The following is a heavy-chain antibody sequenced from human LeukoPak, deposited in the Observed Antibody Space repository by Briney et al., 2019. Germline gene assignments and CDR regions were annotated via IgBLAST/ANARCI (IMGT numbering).Heavy chain of an antibody. V-gene: IGHV3-23*01. CDR2: ISGSGDKI. CDR1: GFTFSSYG. D-gene: IGHD6-25*01. CDR3: AKNSGYSWQYFFDY. J-gene: IGHJ4*02. Sequence: GGSLRLSCAASGFTFSSYGMSWVRQAPGKGLEWVSVISGSGDKIYYADSYGDSVKGRFTISRDNSKNTLYLQMNSLRAEDAAVYFCAKNSGYSWQYFFDYWGQGTLVTVSS.